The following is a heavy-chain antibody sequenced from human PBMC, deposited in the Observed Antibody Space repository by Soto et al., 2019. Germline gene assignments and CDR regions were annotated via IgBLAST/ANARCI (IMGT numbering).Heavy chain of an antibody. J-gene: IGHJ4*02. CDR3: AKGRNSGTYRFYFDY. CDR2: ISASGGST. D-gene: IGHD1-26*01. Sequence: GSLRLSCAASGITLSSYAMSWVRQAPGKGPEWVSGISASGGSTSYADSVKGRFTISRDNSKNTLYLQMNSLRADDTAVYHCAKGRNSGTYRFYFDYWGQGALVTVSS. CDR1: GITLSSYA. V-gene: IGHV3-23*01.